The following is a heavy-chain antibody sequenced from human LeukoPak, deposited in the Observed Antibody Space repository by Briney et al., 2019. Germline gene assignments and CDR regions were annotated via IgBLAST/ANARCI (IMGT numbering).Heavy chain of an antibody. CDR1: GYGFTSYW. CDR2: IYPGDYDT. D-gene: IGHD3-22*01. V-gene: IGHV5-51*01. J-gene: IGHJ4*02. CDR3: ARLTTMIVVVPGDFDY. Sequence: GESLKISCKGSGYGFTSYWIGWVRQMPGKGLEGMGIIYPGDYDTRYSPSYQGQVTISADKSISTAYLQWSSLKASDTAMYYCARLTTMIVVVPGDFDYWGQGTLVTVSS.